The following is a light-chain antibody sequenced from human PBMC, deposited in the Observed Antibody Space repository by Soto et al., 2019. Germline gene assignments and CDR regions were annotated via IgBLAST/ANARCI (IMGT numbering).Light chain of an antibody. Sequence: EIVLTQSPGTLSLSPGEGATLSCRASQSISSSYLAWYQQKPGQAPRLLIYGASSRATGIPDRFSGSGSGTDFTLTISSLQPDDFATYYCQHYNSYSEAFGQGTKVELK. CDR2: GAS. V-gene: IGKV3-20*01. CDR1: QSISSSY. J-gene: IGKJ1*01. CDR3: QHYNSYSEA.